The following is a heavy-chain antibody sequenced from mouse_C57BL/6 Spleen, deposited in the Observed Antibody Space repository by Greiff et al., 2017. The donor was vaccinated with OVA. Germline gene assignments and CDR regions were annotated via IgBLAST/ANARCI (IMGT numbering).Heavy chain of an antibody. CDR2: ISNGGGST. D-gene: IGHD5-5*01. V-gene: IGHV5-12*01. CDR3: ASSYLYYAIDY. Sequence: EVKVEESGGGLVQPGGSLKLSCAASGFTFSDYYMYWVRQTPEKRLEWVAYISNGGGSTYYPDTVKGRFTISRDNAKNSLYLQMIRLKSYDTAMYYCASSYLYYAIDYWGPGTSVTVSS. J-gene: IGHJ4*01. CDR1: GFTFSDYY.